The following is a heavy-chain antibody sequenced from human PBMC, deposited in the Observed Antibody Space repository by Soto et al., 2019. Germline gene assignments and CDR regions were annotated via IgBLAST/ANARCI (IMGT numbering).Heavy chain of an antibody. V-gene: IGHV1-58*01. J-gene: IGHJ3*02. CDR1: GFTFTSSA. Sequence: RASVKVSCKASGFTFTSSAVQWVRQARGQRLEWIGWIVVGSGNTNYAQKFQERVTITRDMSTSTAYMELSSLRSEDTAVYYCAALPYDFWSGYYTVYAFDIWGQGTMVTVSS. D-gene: IGHD3-3*01. CDR3: AALPYDFWSGYYTVYAFDI. CDR2: IVVGSGNT.